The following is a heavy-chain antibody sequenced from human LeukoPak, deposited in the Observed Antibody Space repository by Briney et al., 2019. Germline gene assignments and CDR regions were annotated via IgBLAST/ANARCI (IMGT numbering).Heavy chain of an antibody. CDR3: ARHVLFSNSLNDY. CDR1: GYSISSGYY. D-gene: IGHD4-11*01. Sequence: PSETLSLTCAVSGYSISSGYYWGWIRQPSGKGLEWIGSIYHSGSTYYNPSLKSRVTISVDTSKNQFSLKLSSVTAADTAVYYCARHVLFSNSLNDYWGQGTLVTVSS. V-gene: IGHV4-38-2*01. J-gene: IGHJ4*02. CDR2: IYHSGST.